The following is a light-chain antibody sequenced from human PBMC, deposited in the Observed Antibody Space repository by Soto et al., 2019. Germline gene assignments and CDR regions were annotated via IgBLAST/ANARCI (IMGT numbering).Light chain of an antibody. CDR2: KAS. V-gene: IGKV1-5*03. CDR3: QQYNSYPFT. CDR1: QSISSS. Sequence: DIQMTQSPSTLSASVGDTVTISCRASQSISSSLAWYQQKPGKAPNLLIYKASSLQGGVPSRFSGSGSGTEFTLTISSLQPDDFATYYCQQYNSYPFTFGPGTKVDIK. J-gene: IGKJ3*01.